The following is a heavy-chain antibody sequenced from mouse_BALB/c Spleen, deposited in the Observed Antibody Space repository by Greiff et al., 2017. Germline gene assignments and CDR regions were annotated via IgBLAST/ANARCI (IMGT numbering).Heavy chain of an antibody. J-gene: IGHJ4*01. Sequence: EVQRVESGAELVKPGASVKLSCTASGFNIKDTYMHWVKQRPEQGLEWIGRIDPANGNTKYDPKFQGKATITADTSSNTAYLKLSSLTSEDTAVYYCASGGTYYAMDYWGQGTSVTVSS. CDR3: ASGGTYYAMDY. CDR2: IDPANGNT. CDR1: GFNIKDTY. D-gene: IGHD3-2*02. V-gene: IGHV14-3*02.